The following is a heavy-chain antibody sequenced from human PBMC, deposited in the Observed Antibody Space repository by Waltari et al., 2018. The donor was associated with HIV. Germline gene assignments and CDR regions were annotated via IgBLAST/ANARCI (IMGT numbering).Heavy chain of an antibody. CDR3: AKDRRQGFYYDSSGERPFDY. V-gene: IGHV3-30*18. Sequence: QVQLVESGGGVVQPGGSLRLSCAASGIAFFNSYGMHWVRQAPGKVLEWVATISYDTTNIDYVESVRGRFTISRDNSNNTVYLQMNSLRGEDTAVYYCAKDRRQGFYYDSSGERPFDYWGQGTLVTVSS. CDR1: GIAFFNSYG. D-gene: IGHD3-22*01. J-gene: IGHJ4*02. CDR2: ISYDTTNI.